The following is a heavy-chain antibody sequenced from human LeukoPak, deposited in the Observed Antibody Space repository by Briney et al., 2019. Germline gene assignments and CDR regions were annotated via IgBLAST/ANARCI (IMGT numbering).Heavy chain of an antibody. D-gene: IGHD1-26*01. CDR2: INESGNS. V-gene: IGHV4-34*01. CDR3: ARSRYILVGATRVSPNWLDP. Sequence: TSETLSLTCAVHGGSFSGFYWSWIRQPPGKGLEWIGEINESGNSNYNPSLKSRVTISVGTSKNQFSLKLSSVTAADTAVYYCARSRYILVGATRVSPNWLDPWGQGTLVTVSS. CDR1: GGSFSGFY. J-gene: IGHJ5*02.